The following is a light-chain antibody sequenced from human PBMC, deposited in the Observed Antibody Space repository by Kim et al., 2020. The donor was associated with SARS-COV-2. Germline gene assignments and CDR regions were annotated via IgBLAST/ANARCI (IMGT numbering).Light chain of an antibody. CDR2: DAY. CDR3: QQYGNSPVT. V-gene: IGKV3D-20*01. CDR1: QSVSRKY. J-gene: IGKJ4*01. Sequence: SPGERATLSCGASQSVSRKYLAWYQQKPGLAPRLLIYDAYSRATGIPDRFSGSVSGTDFTLTISRLDPEDFAVYYCQQYGNSPVTFGGGPKVDIK.